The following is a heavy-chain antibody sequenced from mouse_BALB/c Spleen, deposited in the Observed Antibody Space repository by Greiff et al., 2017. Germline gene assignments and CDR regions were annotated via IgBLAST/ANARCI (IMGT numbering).Heavy chain of an antibody. Sequence: QVQLHQSGAELVKPGASVKLSCKTSGYTLTSYGIKWVKQRPGQGLGWIGEIFPGTGTTYYNEKLKGKATLTIDTSSSTAYMQLSSLTSEDSAVYFCARGFTTVGYYFDYWGQGTTLTVSS. CDR2: IFPGTGTT. D-gene: IGHD1-1*01. V-gene: IGHV1S132*01. CDR1: GYTLTSYG. CDR3: ARGFTTVGYYFDY. J-gene: IGHJ2*01.